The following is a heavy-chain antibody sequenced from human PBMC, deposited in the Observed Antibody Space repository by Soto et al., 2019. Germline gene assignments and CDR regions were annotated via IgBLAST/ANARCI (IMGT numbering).Heavy chain of an antibody. D-gene: IGHD2-21*02. Sequence: PGGSLRLSCAASGFALSDHYMDWVRQAPGKGLEWVGRSRNKLNSYITEYAASVKGRFTISRDDSKNSLYVQMKSLIRADTAVYYYARVPVVMTAIQGAYFDYWGQGTLVTVSS. CDR3: ARVPVVMTAIQGAYFDY. CDR1: GFALSDHY. J-gene: IGHJ4*02. V-gene: IGHV3-72*01. CDR2: SRNKLNSYIT.